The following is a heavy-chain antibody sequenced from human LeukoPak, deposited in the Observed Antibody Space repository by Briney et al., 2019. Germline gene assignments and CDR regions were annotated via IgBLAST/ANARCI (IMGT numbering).Heavy chain of an antibody. CDR3: AKPHFDD. Sequence: PGGSLRLSCAASGFTFSSYGMHWVRQAPGKGLEWVAVISYDGSNKYYADSVKGRFTISRDNSKNTLYLQMNGLRAEDTAVYYCAKPHFDDWGQGTLVTVSS. CDR2: ISYDGSNK. CDR1: GFTFSSYG. V-gene: IGHV3-30*18. J-gene: IGHJ4*02.